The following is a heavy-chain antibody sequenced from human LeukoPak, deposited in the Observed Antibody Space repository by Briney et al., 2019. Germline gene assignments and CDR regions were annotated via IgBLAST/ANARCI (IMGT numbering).Heavy chain of an antibody. CDR1: GFTFSSSS. D-gene: IGHD2-21*01. V-gene: IGHV3-48*01. CDR2: ISTSGGTI. Sequence: GGSLRLSCAASGFTFSSSSMNWVRQAPEKGLEWVSYISTSGGTIYYADSVKGRFTISRDNAKNSLYLQMDSLRAEDTAVYYCARHIPFDCWGQGTLVTVSS. J-gene: IGHJ4*02. CDR3: ARHIPFDC.